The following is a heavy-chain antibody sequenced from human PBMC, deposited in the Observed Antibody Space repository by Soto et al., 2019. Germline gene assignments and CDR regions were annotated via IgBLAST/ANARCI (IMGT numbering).Heavy chain of an antibody. Sequence: SETLSLTCTVSGGSISSYYWSWIRQPPGKGLEWIGYIYYSGSTNYNPSLKSRVTISVDTSKNQFSLKLSSVTAADTAVYYCARGPHYDILTGPTAPLYYYYGMDVWGQGTTVTVYS. J-gene: IGHJ6*02. V-gene: IGHV4-59*01. D-gene: IGHD3-9*01. CDR1: GGSISSYY. CDR2: IYYSGST. CDR3: ARGPHYDILTGPTAPLYYYYGMDV.